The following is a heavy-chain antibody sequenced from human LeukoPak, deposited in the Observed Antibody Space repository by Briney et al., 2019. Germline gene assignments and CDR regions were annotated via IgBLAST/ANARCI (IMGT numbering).Heavy chain of an antibody. CDR2: IYPGDSGT. CDR3: ARPHTLDRTTKYYFDY. D-gene: IGHD1-14*01. CDR1: GFTFSSYW. J-gene: IGHJ4*02. Sequence: GGSLRLSCAASGFTFSSYWMSWVRQMPGKGLEWMGIIYPGDSGTRYSPSFQGQVTISADKSISTAYLQWSSLKASDTAMYYCARPHTLDRTTKYYFDYWGQGTLVTVSS. V-gene: IGHV5-51*01.